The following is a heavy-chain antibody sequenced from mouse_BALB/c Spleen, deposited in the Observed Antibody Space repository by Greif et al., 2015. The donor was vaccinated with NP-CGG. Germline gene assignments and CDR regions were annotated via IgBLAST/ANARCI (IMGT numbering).Heavy chain of an antibody. Sequence: VQLQQSGAELVKPGASVKLSCKASGYTFTSYWMHWVKQRPGQGLEWIGEINPSNGRTNYNEKFESKATLTVDKSSSTAYMQLSSLTSEDSAVYYCARGYYDYDWFAYWGQGTLVTVSA. J-gene: IGHJ3*01. CDR1: GYTFTSYW. D-gene: IGHD2-4*01. CDR2: INPSNGRT. CDR3: ARGYYDYDWFAY. V-gene: IGHV1S81*02.